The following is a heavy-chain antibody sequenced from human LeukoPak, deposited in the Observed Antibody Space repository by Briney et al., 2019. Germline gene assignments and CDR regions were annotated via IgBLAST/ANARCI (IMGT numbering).Heavy chain of an antibody. Sequence: SETLSLTCTVSGGSISSYYWSWIRRPAGRGLEWIGRIYTSGSTNYNPSLKSRVTMSVDTSKNQFSLKLSSVTAADTAVYYCARDGTYYYDSSGSDAFDIWGQGTMVTVSS. J-gene: IGHJ3*02. CDR3: ARDGTYYYDSSGSDAFDI. D-gene: IGHD3-22*01. CDR2: IYTSGST. V-gene: IGHV4-4*07. CDR1: GGSISSYY.